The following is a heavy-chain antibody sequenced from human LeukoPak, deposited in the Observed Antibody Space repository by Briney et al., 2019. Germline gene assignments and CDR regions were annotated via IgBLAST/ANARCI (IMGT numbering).Heavy chain of an antibody. CDR3: TGGSGWYSPDY. Sequence: GGSLRLSCVASGFTFSNAWMSWVRQAPGKGLEWVGRIKSKTDGGTTDYAVPVKGRFTISRDDSKNTLYLQMNSLKIEDTAVYYCTGGSGWYSPDYWGQGTLVTVSS. CDR1: GFTFSNAW. J-gene: IGHJ4*02. D-gene: IGHD6-19*01. V-gene: IGHV3-15*01. CDR2: IKSKTDGGTT.